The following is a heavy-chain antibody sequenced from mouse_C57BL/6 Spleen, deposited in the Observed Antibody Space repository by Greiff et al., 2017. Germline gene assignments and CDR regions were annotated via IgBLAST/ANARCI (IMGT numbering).Heavy chain of an antibody. Sequence: VQLQQPGAELVMPGASVKLSCKASGYTFTSYWMHWVKQRPGQGLEWIGKIDPSDSYTNYNQKFKGKSTLTVEKSSSTAYMQLSSLTSEDSAVYYCAKGDGYYDYYAMDYWGQGTSVTVSS. J-gene: IGHJ4*01. CDR3: AKGDGYYDYYAMDY. V-gene: IGHV1-69*01. CDR1: GYTFTSYW. D-gene: IGHD2-3*01. CDR2: IDPSDSYT.